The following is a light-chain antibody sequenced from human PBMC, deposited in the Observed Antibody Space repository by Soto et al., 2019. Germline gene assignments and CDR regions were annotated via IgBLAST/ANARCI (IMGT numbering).Light chain of an antibody. CDR1: QSISSW. CDR2: KAS. Sequence: DIQMTQSPSTLSASVGDRVTITCRASQSISSWLAWYQQKPGKAPKLLIYKASTLQSGVPSRFSGSGSGTEFTLAISSLQLDDSATYYCKQYHDNCTFRQG. J-gene: IGKJ5*01. CDR3: KQYHDNCT. V-gene: IGKV1-5*03.